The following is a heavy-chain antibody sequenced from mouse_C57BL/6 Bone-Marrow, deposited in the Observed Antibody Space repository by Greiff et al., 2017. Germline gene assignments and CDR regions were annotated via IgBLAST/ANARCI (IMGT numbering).Heavy chain of an antibody. D-gene: IGHD1-1*01. V-gene: IGHV5-15*01. J-gene: IGHJ1*03. CDR3: ARRSYDWYFDV. CDR1: GFTFSDYG. CDR2: ISNLAYSI. Sequence: EVHLVESGGGLVQPGGSLKLSCAASGFTFSDYGMAWVRQAPRKGPEWVAFISNLAYSIYYADTVTGRFTISRENAKNALYLDMSSLRSEDTAMYYCARRSYDWYFDVWGTGTTVTVTS.